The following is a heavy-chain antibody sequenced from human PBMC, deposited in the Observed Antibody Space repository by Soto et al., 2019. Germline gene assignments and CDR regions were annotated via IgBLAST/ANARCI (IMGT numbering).Heavy chain of an antibody. Sequence: QVQLQESGPGLVKPSQTLSLTCTVSGGSISSGGYYWSWIRQHPGKGLEWIGYIYYSGSTYYNPSLKSRVTISVDPSKNQFPLKLSSVTAADTAVYYGARASGLRDGYGMDVWGQGTTVTVSS. V-gene: IGHV4-31*03. D-gene: IGHD2-21*01. CDR2: IYYSGST. CDR1: GGSISSGGYY. CDR3: ARASGLRDGYGMDV. J-gene: IGHJ6*02.